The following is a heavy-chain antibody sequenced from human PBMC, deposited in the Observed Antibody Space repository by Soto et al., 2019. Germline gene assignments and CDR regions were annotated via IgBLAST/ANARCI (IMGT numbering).Heavy chain of an antibody. J-gene: IGHJ5*02. Sequence: SETLSLTCGVSGGTIRSPDWWTWVRQPPGKGLEWIGEIFQSGSTNYAPSLESRVTISVDKSKNQFSLTLTSVTAADTAVYFCARGRGRYSSGWSWFDPWGQGILVTVSS. D-gene: IGHD6-19*01. V-gene: IGHV4-4*02. CDR1: GGTIRSPDW. CDR3: ARGRGRYSSGWSWFDP. CDR2: IFQSGST.